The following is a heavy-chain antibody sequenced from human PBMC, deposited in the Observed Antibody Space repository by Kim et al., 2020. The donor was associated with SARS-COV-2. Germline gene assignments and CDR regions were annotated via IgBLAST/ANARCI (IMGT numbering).Heavy chain of an antibody. Sequence: ASVKVSCKASGYTFTSYAMHWVRQAPGQRLEWMGWINAGNGNTKYSQKFQGRVTITRDTSASTAYMELSSLRSEDTAVYYCAGGFGIAVAGTFSGYWGQGTLVTVSS. CDR3: AGGFGIAVAGTFSGY. D-gene: IGHD6-19*01. V-gene: IGHV1-3*01. CDR1: GYTFTSYA. CDR2: INAGNGNT. J-gene: IGHJ4*02.